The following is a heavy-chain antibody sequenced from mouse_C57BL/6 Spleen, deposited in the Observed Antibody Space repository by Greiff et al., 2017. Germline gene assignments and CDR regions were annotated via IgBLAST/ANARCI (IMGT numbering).Heavy chain of an antibody. D-gene: IGHD1-1*01. Sequence: VQLQQSGPELVKPGASVKMSCKASGYTFTDYNMHWVKQSHGKSLEWIGYINPNNGGTSYNQKFKGKATLTVNKSSSTAYMELRSLTSEDSAVYYCAICYGSSYDYWGQGTTLTVSS. V-gene: IGHV1-22*01. CDR2: INPNNGGT. CDR1: GYTFTDYN. CDR3: AICYGSSYDY. J-gene: IGHJ2*01.